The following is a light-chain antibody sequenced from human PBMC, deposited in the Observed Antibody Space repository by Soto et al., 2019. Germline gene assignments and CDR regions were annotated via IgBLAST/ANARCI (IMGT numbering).Light chain of an antibody. V-gene: IGKV3-15*01. CDR1: QSVGSN. Sequence: EIVMTQSPATLSVSPGERATLSCRASQSVGSNLAWYQQKPGQAPTLLIYGASTRATGIPARFSGSGSGTEFTLTISSLQFEDFAIYYCQQYNNRPPETFGQGTKLE. CDR2: GAS. J-gene: IGKJ2*01. CDR3: QQYNNRPPET.